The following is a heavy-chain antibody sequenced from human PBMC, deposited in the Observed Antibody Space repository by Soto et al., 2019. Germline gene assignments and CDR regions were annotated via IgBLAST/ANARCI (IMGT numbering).Heavy chain of an antibody. D-gene: IGHD2-21*01. J-gene: IGHJ4*02. CDR3: ARVNVALDL. Sequence: SETLSLSCAVSGGSISSSNYSSWIRQPPGKGLEWIGYIYYSGSTNYNPSLKSRVTISVDTSKNQFSLKLSSVTAADTAVYYCARVNVALDLWGLGTLVTAPQ. CDR2: IYYSGST. CDR1: GGSISSSNY. V-gene: IGHV4-59*08.